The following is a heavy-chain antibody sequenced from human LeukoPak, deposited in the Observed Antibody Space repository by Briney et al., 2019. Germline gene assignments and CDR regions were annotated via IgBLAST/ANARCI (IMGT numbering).Heavy chain of an antibody. J-gene: IGHJ3*02. Sequence: PGGSLRLSCTVSGGSISSYYWSWIRQPAGKGLEWIGRIYTSGSTNYNPSLKSRVTMSVDTSKDQFSLKLSSVTAADTAVYYCARGNWDDAFDIWGQGTMVTVSS. CDR3: ARGNWDDAFDI. D-gene: IGHD7-27*01. V-gene: IGHV4-4*07. CDR2: IYTSGST. CDR1: GGSISSYY.